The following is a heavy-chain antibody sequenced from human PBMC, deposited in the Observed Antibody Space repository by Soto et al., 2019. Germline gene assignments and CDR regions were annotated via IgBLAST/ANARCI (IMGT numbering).Heavy chain of an antibody. CDR3: AAGRYGDGRT. V-gene: IGHV4-34*01. Sequence: QVQLQQWGAGLLKPSETLSLTCAVYGGSFSGYYWSWIRQPPGKGLEWIGEINHSGSTNYNPALNSRVTISVDTSKNQFSLKLSSVTAADTAVYYCAAGRYGDGRTWGQGTLVTVSS. J-gene: IGHJ4*02. CDR1: GGSFSGYY. D-gene: IGHD4-17*01. CDR2: INHSGST.